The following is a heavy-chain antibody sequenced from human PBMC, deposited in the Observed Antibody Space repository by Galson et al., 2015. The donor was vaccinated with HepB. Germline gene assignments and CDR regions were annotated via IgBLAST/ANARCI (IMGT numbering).Heavy chain of an antibody. J-gene: IGHJ6*02. CDR3: ARGGYYYYGMDV. CDR1: GFTFSSYE. V-gene: IGHV3-48*03. Sequence: SLRLSCAASGFTFSSYEMNWVRQAPGKGLEWVSYISSSGSTIYYADSVKGRFTISRDNAKNSLYLQMNSLRAEDTAVYYCARGGYYYYGMDVWGQGTTVTVSS. CDR2: ISSSGSTI.